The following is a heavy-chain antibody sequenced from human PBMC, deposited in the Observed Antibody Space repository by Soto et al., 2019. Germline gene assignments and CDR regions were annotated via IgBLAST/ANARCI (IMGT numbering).Heavy chain of an antibody. J-gene: IGHJ5*02. CDR1: GYNFPSSN. V-gene: IGHV1-8*01. CDR3: ARAVGIGVTGLDL. D-gene: IGHD2-21*02. Sequence: QERLVQSGAELRRPGASVKISCRASGYNFPSSNVNWVRQASGQGPEWLGWMNAANGNAAFARDFQVRVTITRDLSTATAYLELGGLSSGDTAMYYCARAVGIGVTGLDLWGPGTFVTVS. CDR2: MNAANGNA.